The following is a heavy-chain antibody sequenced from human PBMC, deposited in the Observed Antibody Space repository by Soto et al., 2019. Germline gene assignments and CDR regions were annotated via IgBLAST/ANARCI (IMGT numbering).Heavy chain of an antibody. V-gene: IGHV4-38-2*02. J-gene: IGHJ5*02. CDR3: ARDYRKLGYCSSTSCYTENWFDP. CDR1: GYSISSGYY. Sequence: SETLSLTCAVSGYSISSGYYWGWIRQPPGKGLEWIGSIYHSGSTYYNPSLKSRVTISVDTSKNQFSLKLSSVTAADTAVYYCARDYRKLGYCSSTSCYTENWFDPWGQGTLVT. CDR2: IYHSGST. D-gene: IGHD2-2*02.